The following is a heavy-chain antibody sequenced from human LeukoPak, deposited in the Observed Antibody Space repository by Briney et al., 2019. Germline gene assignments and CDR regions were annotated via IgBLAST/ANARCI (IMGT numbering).Heavy chain of an antibody. CDR3: ARSRIAARPDEFDY. D-gene: IGHD6-6*01. CDR1: GGFISSSTYY. CDR2: IRYSGTT. Sequence: SETLSLTCTVSGGFISSSTYYWGWIRQPPGKGLEWIGSIRYSGTTYYNPSLNSRLTISADTSQNHFSLKLTSVTAADTAVYYCARSRIAARPDEFDYWGQGTLVTVSS. J-gene: IGHJ4*02. V-gene: IGHV4-39*02.